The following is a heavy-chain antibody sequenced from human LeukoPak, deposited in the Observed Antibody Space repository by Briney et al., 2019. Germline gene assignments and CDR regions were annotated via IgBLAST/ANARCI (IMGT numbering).Heavy chain of an antibody. Sequence: SETLSLTCTVSGGSISSYYWSWIRQPPGKGLEWIGYIYYSGSTSYNPSLKSRVSISVDTSKNQFSLKLSSVPAADTAVYYCATIRDTALRYWYFDLWGRGTLVTVSS. CDR2: IYYSGST. D-gene: IGHD5-18*01. CDR1: GGSISSYY. CDR3: ATIRDTALRYWYFDL. V-gene: IGHV4-59*01. J-gene: IGHJ2*01.